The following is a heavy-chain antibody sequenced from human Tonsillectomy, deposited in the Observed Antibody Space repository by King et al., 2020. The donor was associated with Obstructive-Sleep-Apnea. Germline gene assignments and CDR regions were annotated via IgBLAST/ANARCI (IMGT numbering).Heavy chain of an antibody. V-gene: IGHV4-34*01. CDR2: INHSEDS. CDR1: GGPFSGYY. Sequence: VQLQQWGAGLLKPSETLSLTCAVYGGPFSGYYWSWIRQPPGKGLEWIGEINHSEDSNYNPSLKSRVTISVDTSKNQFSLKLSSVTAADTAVYYLAPGRTWYYKDGGRPSWGQGTLVTVSS. D-gene: IGHD3-10*01. J-gene: IGHJ4*02. CDR3: APGRTWYYKDGGRPS.